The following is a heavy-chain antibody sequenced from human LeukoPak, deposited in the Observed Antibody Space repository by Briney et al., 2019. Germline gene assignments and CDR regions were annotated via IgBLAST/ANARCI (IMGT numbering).Heavy chain of an antibody. CDR1: GGSTSSYY. CDR3: ASLGVTTGY. J-gene: IGHJ4*02. Sequence: AETLSLTCTVSGGSTSSYYWSWIRQPPGKGLEWIGYIYYSGSTNYNPSLKSRVTMSVDTSKNQFSLKLSSVAAADTAVYYCASLGVTTGYWGQGTLVTVSS. D-gene: IGHD4-11*01. CDR2: IYYSGST. V-gene: IGHV4-59*01.